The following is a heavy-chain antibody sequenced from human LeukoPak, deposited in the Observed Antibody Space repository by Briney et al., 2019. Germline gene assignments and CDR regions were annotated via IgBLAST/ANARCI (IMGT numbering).Heavy chain of an antibody. CDR3: AAEHCSGGSCYFDY. Sequence: SVKVSCKASGSTFTSSAVKWVRQARGQRPEWIGWIVVGSCNTNYAQKFQARVTITRDMSTTTANMELISLRSEDTAVYYCAAEHCSGGSCYFDYWGQGSLVTVSS. CDR1: GSTFTSSA. D-gene: IGHD2-15*01. CDR2: IVVGSCNT. V-gene: IGHV1-58*01. J-gene: IGHJ4*02.